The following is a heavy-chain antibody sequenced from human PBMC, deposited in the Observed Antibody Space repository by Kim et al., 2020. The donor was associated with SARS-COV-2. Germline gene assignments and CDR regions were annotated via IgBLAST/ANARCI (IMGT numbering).Heavy chain of an antibody. V-gene: IGHV4-59*01. CDR1: GGSISSYY. Sequence: SETLSLTCTVSGGSISSYYWNWIRQPPGKGLEWIGYIYYSGSTKYSPSLKSRVTISLDTSKNHFSLKVSSVTAADTAVYYCARGYCSGTRCYPRRDVLGKGTTATV. CDR2: IYYSGST. CDR3: ARGYCSGTRCYPRRDV. D-gene: IGHD2-2*01. J-gene: IGHJ6*03.